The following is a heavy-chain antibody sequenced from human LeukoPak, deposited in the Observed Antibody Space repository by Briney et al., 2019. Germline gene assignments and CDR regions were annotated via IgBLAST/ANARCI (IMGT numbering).Heavy chain of an antibody. CDR2: INQDGSKE. J-gene: IGHJ4*02. CDR3: VRDGGVSGYDLLDY. Sequence: PGGSLRLSCTASGFIFSNYWMTWVRQAPGKGLEWVAQINQDGSKEYYIDSVKARFSISRDNARNSLSLQMNSLRAEDTAVYYCVRDGGVSGYDLLDYWGQGTLVIVSS. D-gene: IGHD5-12*01. V-gene: IGHV3-7*01. CDR1: GFIFSNYW.